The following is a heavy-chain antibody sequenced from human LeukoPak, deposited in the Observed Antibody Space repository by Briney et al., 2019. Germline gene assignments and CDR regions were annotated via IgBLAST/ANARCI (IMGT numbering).Heavy chain of an antibody. Sequence: GGSLRLSCAASGFTFSSYAMSWVRQAPGKGLEWVSAISGSGGSTYYADSVKGRFTISRDNSKNTLYLQMNSLRAEDTAVYYCAPLGGYSYGYGGFDFRHWGQGTLVTVSS. CDR3: APLGGYSYGYGGFDFRH. D-gene: IGHD5-18*01. V-gene: IGHV3-23*01. CDR1: GFTFSSYA. J-gene: IGHJ1*01. CDR2: ISGSGGST.